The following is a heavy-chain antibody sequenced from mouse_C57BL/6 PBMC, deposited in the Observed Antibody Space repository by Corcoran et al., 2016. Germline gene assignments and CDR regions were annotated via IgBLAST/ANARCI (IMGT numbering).Heavy chain of an antibody. J-gene: IGHJ2*01. D-gene: IGHD2-10*01. CDR3: ARETAYYPFDY. V-gene: IGHV3-6*01. Sequence: DVQLQESGPGLVKPSQSLSLTCSVTGYSITSGYYWNWIRQFPGNKLEWMGYISYDGSNNYNPSLKNPISITRDTSKNQFFLKLNSVTTEDTATYYCARETAYYPFDYWGQGTTLTVSS. CDR1: GYSITSGYY. CDR2: ISYDGSN.